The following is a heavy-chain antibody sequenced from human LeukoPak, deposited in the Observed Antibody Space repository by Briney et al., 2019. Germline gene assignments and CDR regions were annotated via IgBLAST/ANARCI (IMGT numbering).Heavy chain of an antibody. J-gene: IGHJ4*02. CDR1: GFTFSSYA. CDR3: AKEENLWFGELLYLDY. D-gene: IGHD3-10*01. Sequence: GGSLRLSCAASGFTFSSYAMSWVRQAPGKGLEWASAISGSGGSTYYADSVKGRFTISRDNSKNTLYLQMNSLRAEDTAVYYCAKEENLWFGELLYLDYWGQGTLVTVSS. V-gene: IGHV3-23*01. CDR2: ISGSGGST.